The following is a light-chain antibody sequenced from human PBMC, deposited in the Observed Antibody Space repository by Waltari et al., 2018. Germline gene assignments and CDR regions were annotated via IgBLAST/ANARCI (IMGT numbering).Light chain of an antibody. Sequence: QTVVTQEPSLSVSPGGTVTLTCAFSSGSLSTTSYATWYQPTPVQAPRTLVYKANARSSGVPERFSGSILGNTAALTITGAQADDESDYYCALYMGSGIWVFGGGTRLTVL. CDR2: KAN. J-gene: IGLJ3*02. V-gene: IGLV8-61*01. CDR3: ALYMGSGIWV. CDR1: SGSLSTTSY.